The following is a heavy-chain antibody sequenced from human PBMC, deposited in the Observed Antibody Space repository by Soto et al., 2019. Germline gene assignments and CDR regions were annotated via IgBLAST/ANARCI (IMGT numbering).Heavy chain of an antibody. CDR3: AREIVFIVVVPAADDAFDI. J-gene: IGHJ3*02. CDR1: GYTFTCYY. V-gene: IGHV1-2*02. CDR2: INPNSGGT. Sequence: XSVKVSCKASGYTFTCYYMHWVRQAPGQGLEWMGWINPNSGGTNCAQKFQGRVTMTRDTSISTAYMELSRLRSDDTAVYYCAREIVFIVVVPAADDAFDIWGQGTMVTVSS. D-gene: IGHD2-2*01.